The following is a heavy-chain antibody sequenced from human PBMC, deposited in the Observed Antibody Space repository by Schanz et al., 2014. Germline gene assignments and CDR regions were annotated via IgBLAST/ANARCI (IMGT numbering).Heavy chain of an antibody. J-gene: IGHJ4*02. CDR3: ARVTTGYDS. D-gene: IGHD5-12*01. CDR1: GYTFTGHR. CDR2: INPKSGER. V-gene: IGHV1-2*02. Sequence: QVLLVQSGAEVKKPGASVKVSCKASGYTFTGHRMHWVRQAPGQGPEWMGWINPKSGERTYVQKFQARVTMTRENSRSPVYMQLSSLPSADSAIYYCARVTTGYDSWGQGTLVTVSS.